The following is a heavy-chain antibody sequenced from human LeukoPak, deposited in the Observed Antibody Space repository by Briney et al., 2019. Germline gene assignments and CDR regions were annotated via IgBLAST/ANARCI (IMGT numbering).Heavy chain of an antibody. CDR2: IHYSGKA. CDR1: GGSISGYY. CDR3: ARFGVYYDMGV. V-gene: IGHV4-59*01. J-gene: IGHJ6*02. D-gene: IGHD3-16*01. Sequence: SETLSLTCTVSGGSISGYYWTWIRQPPGKGQGWIGQIHYSGKADYNPSLRSRITISVDTSKNQMSLKLSSVTAADTAVYYCARFGVYYDMGVWGQGTTVTVS.